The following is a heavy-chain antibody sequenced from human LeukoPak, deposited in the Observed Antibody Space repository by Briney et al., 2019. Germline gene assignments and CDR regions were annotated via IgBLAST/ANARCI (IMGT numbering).Heavy chain of an antibody. CDR2: INPTGGST. J-gene: IGHJ4*02. D-gene: IGHD3/OR15-3a*01. CDR3: ARDRRGWTTENFDY. CDR1: GYTFTSYY. Sequence: ASVKVSCKASGYTFTSYYMHWVRQAPGQGLEWMGLINPTGGSTGYAQKFQGRVTMTRDMSTSTDYMELSSLRSEDTAVYYCARDRRGWTTENFDYWGQGTLVTVSS. V-gene: IGHV1-46*01.